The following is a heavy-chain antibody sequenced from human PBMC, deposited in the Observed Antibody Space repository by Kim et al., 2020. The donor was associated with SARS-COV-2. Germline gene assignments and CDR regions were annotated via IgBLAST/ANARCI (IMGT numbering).Heavy chain of an antibody. CDR3: ARGRSGSYYALDF. Sequence: ASVKVSCKASGYTFTSYAMYWVRQAPGQRLEWMGWINAGYGNTEYSQKFQGRVTITRDTSASTAYMELSSLRSEDTAVYYCARGRSGSYYALDFWGQGTLVTVSS. V-gene: IGHV1-3*01. D-gene: IGHD1-26*01. CDR1: GYTFTSYA. CDR2: INAGYGNT. J-gene: IGHJ4*02.